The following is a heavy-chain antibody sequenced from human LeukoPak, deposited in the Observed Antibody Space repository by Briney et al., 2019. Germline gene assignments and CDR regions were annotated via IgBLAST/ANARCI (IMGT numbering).Heavy chain of an antibody. CDR1: GFTFDDYA. Sequence: GGSLRLSCAASGFTFDDYAMHWVRQAPGKGLEWVSGISWNSGSIGYADSVKGRFTISRDNAKNSLYLQMNSLRAEDTALYYCAKDVFYSSGYYFDYWGQGTLVTVSS. V-gene: IGHV3-9*01. D-gene: IGHD3-22*01. J-gene: IGHJ4*02. CDR2: ISWNSGSI. CDR3: AKDVFYSSGYYFDY.